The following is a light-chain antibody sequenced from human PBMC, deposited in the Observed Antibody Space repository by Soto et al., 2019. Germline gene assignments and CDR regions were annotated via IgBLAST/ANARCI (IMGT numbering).Light chain of an antibody. J-gene: IGKJ1*01. CDR3: HQRGTWPET. CDR1: QSVSTY. V-gene: IGKV3-11*01. Sequence: EIVLTQFPATLSLSPGERATLSCRASQSVSTYLAWYQQKPGQAPRLLIYGASNRATGIPVRFSGSGSGTDFTLTIVSLEPEDSAVYYCHQRGTWPETFGQGTKVEIK. CDR2: GAS.